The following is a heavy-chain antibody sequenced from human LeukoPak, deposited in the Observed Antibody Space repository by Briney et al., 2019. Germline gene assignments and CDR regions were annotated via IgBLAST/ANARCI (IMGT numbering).Heavy chain of an antibody. CDR3: AKASLYSSSSVDAFDI. Sequence: GGSLRLSCVASGFTFSSYAMSWVRQAPGKGLEWVSAISGSGGSTYYADSVKDRFTISRDNSKNTLYLQMNSLRAEDTAVYYCAKASLYSSSSVDAFDIWGQGTMVTVSS. D-gene: IGHD6-6*01. V-gene: IGHV3-23*01. J-gene: IGHJ3*02. CDR2: ISGSGGST. CDR1: GFTFSSYA.